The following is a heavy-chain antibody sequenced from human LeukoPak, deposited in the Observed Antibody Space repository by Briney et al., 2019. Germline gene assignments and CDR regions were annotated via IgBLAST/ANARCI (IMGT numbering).Heavy chain of an antibody. D-gene: IGHD3-16*01. CDR3: ARGVSD. CDR2: ISGNGINT. CDR1: GFTFNIYA. Sequence: GGSLRLSCATSGFTFNIYAMNWVRQAPGKGLEWVSIISGNGINTYYADSVKGRFTISRDDSKNTLYLQMNSLRVDDTAIYYCARGVSDWGQGTLVTVAS. J-gene: IGHJ4*02. V-gene: IGHV3-23*01.